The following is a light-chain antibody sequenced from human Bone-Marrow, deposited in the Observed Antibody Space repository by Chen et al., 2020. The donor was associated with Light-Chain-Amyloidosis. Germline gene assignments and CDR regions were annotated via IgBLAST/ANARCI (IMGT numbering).Light chain of an antibody. V-gene: IGLV2-14*01. J-gene: IGLJ1*01. Sequence: QSALTQPASVSGSPGQSITISCTGTSSDVGGDNHVSWYQQHPDKAPKLMIYEVTNRPSWVPGRFSGARSANTASLTVSGLQPEDEADYFCRSDTITNTLVFGSGTRVTVL. CDR1: SSDVGGDNH. CDR2: EVT. CDR3: RSDTITNTLV.